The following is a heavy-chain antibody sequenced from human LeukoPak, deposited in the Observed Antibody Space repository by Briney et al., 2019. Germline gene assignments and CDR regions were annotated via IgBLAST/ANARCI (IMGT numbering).Heavy chain of an antibody. J-gene: IGHJ4*02. V-gene: IGHV3-74*01. Sequence: GGSLRLSCAVSGFPSSDSWMHWVRQGPGKGPEWLSRTSKDGSDTVYADSAKGRLTASRDNARNTVYLELTNLRPDDTALYYCSRGGYSGSYHRFSWGRGTLVTVAS. CDR2: TSKDGSDT. CDR1: GFPSSDSW. D-gene: IGHD6-6*01. CDR3: SRGGYSGSYHRFS.